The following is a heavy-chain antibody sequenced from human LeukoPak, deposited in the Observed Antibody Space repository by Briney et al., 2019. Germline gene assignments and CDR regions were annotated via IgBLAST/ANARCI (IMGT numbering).Heavy chain of an antibody. CDR1: GGSISPYY. CDR3: ARESATVASYYYYYMSV. J-gene: IGHJ6*03. D-gene: IGHD4-23*01. V-gene: IGHV4-59*01. CDR2: IYYSGSA. Sequence: SETLSLTCTVSGGSISPYYWSWIRQPPGMGLEWIGYIYYSGSANYNPSLKSRVTISVDTSKNQFSLRLSSVTAADTAVYYCARESATVASYYYYYMSVWGKGTMVTVSS.